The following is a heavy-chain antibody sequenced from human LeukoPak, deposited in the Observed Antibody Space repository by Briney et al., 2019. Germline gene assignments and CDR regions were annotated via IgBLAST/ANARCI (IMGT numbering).Heavy chain of an antibody. CDR2: ISAYNGNT. CDR3: ARDFPTDVYSSSWYEAEYFQH. J-gene: IGHJ1*01. D-gene: IGHD6-13*01. Sequence: GASVKVSCKASGYTFTGYYMHWVRQAPGQGLEWMGWISAYNGNTNYAQKLQGRVTMTTDTSTSTAYMELRSLRSDDTAVYYCARDFPTDVYSSSWYEAEYFQHWGQGTLVTVSS. CDR1: GYTFTGYY. V-gene: IGHV1-18*04.